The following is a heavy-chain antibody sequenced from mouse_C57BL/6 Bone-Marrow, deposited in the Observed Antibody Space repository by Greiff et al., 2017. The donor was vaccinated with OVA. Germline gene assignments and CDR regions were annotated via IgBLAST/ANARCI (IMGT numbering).Heavy chain of an antibody. J-gene: IGHJ2*01. CDR1: GYSFTDYN. CDR3: ARWAYYSNYGYVDY. Sequence: EVQLVESGPELVKPGASVKISCKASGYSFTDYNMNWVKQSTGKSLEWIGVINPNYGTTSSNQKFKGTATLTVDQSSSTAYMQLNSLTSEDSAVDYCARWAYYSNYGYVDYGGQGTTLTVSA. D-gene: IGHD2-5*01. CDR2: INPNYGTT. V-gene: IGHV1-39*01.